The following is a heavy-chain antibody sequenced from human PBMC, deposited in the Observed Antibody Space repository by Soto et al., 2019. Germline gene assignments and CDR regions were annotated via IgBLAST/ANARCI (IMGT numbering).Heavy chain of an antibody. CDR3: AKGLDILTGYLQF. Sequence: GGSLRLSYAASGFTFSSYGMHWVRQAPGKGLEWVAVISYDGSNKYYADSVKGRFTISRDNSKNTLYLQMNSLRAEDTAVYYCAKGLDILTGYLQFWGQGTLVTVSS. V-gene: IGHV3-30*18. CDR2: ISYDGSNK. D-gene: IGHD3-9*01. J-gene: IGHJ4*02. CDR1: GFTFSSYG.